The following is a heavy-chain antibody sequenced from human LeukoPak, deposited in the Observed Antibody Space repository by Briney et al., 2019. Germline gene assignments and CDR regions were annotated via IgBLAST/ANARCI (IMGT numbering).Heavy chain of an antibody. CDR1: GFTFSSYA. CDR3: AKEDITMVRGVPHAFDI. V-gene: IGHV3-23*01. CDR2: ISGSGGST. J-gene: IGHJ3*02. Sequence: GGSLRLSCAASGFTFSSYAMSWVRQAPGKELEWVSAISGSGGSTYYADSVKGRFTISRDNSKNTLYLQMNSLRAEDTAVYYCAKEDITMVRGVPHAFDIWGQGTMVTVSS. D-gene: IGHD3-10*01.